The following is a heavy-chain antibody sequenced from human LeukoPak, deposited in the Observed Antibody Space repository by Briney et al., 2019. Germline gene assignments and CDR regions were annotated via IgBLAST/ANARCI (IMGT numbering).Heavy chain of an antibody. D-gene: IGHD3-22*01. Sequence: PSETLSLTCNVLGGSIRGSNYYWGWIRQPPGKGLEWIGGIYYSGSTYYNPSLKGRITMYVDTSNNQFSLKLTSATATDTAVYYCARLFYYDSSGPPSWGQGTLVTVSS. CDR2: IYYSGST. CDR1: GGSIRGSNYY. V-gene: IGHV4-39*01. CDR3: ARLFYYDSSGPPS. J-gene: IGHJ5*02.